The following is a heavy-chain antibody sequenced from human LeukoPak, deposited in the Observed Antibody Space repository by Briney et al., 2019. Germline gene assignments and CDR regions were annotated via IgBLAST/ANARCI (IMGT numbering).Heavy chain of an antibody. D-gene: IGHD3-10*01. J-gene: IGHJ4*02. Sequence: SETLSLTCTVSGDSISRTSNFWGWIRQPPGKGLEWIGSIYYGATTHYNPSLQSRVTISMDTSKNQFSLKLTSVTAADTAVYYCARGGAGRAGNWGQGTLVTVSS. V-gene: IGHV4-39*07. CDR2: IYYGATT. CDR1: GDSISRTSNF. CDR3: ARGGAGRAGN.